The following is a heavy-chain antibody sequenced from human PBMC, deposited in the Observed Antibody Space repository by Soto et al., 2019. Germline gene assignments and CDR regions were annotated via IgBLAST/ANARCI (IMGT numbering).Heavy chain of an antibody. CDR1: GGSLSGYY. V-gene: IGHV4-34*01. Sequence: SESLSLTCAVYGGSLSGYYWSWMRQPPGKGLEWIGEISHSGSTNYNPSLKSRVTISVDTSKIQFSLKLSSVTAADTAVYYCARGHPPIKWASFRNPYYSSGMDVWGHGTTAT. J-gene: IGHJ6*02. D-gene: IGHD2-21*01. CDR2: ISHSGST. CDR3: ARGHPPIKWASFRNPYYSSGMDV.